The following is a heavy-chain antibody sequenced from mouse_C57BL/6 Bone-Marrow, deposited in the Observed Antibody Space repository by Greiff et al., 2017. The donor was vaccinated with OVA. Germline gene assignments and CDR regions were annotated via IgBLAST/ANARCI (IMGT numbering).Heavy chain of an antibody. CDR1: GYTFTDHT. D-gene: IGHD2-4*01. Sequence: QVQLQQSGTVLARPGASVKMSCKVSGYTFTDHTIHWMKQRPEQGLEWIGYIYPRDGSTKYNEKFKGKATLTADKSSSTAYMQLNSLTSEDSAVYFCARGLRYYYAMDYWGQGTSVTVSS. CDR2: IYPRDGST. CDR3: ARGLRYYYAMDY. V-gene: IGHV1-78*01. J-gene: IGHJ4*01.